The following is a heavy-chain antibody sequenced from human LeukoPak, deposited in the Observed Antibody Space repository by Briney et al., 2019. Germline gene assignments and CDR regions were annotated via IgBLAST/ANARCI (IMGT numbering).Heavy chain of an antibody. CDR3: ARDRGPRTGFMVREAYDY. CDR1: GFTFSNYW. V-gene: IGHV3-7*01. J-gene: IGHJ4*02. CDR2: IKQEGSEK. Sequence: GGSLRLSCAASGFTFSNYWMSWVRQAPGKGLEWVANIKQEGSEKYHVDSVKGRFSISRDNAKNTLYLQMSSLRAEDTAVYYCARDRGPRTGFMVREAYDYWGQGTLVTVSS. D-gene: IGHD3-10*01.